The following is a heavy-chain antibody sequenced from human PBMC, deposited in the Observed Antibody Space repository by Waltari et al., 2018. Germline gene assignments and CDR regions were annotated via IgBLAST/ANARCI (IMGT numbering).Heavy chain of an antibody. Sequence: EVHRLESGGGWVQPGGSLRLSRAASPSTVDAYRMHGVRQTQGKGMEWVANINRDGSTIYYVDSVKGRFTISRDNTKNSLCLQRNSLRAEDKAVYSCGRGFDAAAAYWGQGTLVSVSS. D-gene: IGHD2-15*01. CDR3: GRGFDAAAAY. J-gene: IGHJ4*02. CDR2: INRDGSTI. V-gene: IGHV3-7*05. CDR1: PSTVDAYR.